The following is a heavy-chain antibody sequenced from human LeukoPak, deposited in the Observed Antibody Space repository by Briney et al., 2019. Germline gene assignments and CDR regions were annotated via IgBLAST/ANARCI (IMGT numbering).Heavy chain of an antibody. Sequence: GGSLRLSCAASGLTFSSYWMHWVRQAPGKGLVWVSRINSDGSSTSYADSVKGRFTISRDNAKNTLYLQMNSLRAEDTAVYYCARETVAGLHFDYWGQGTLVTVSS. D-gene: IGHD6-19*01. CDR3: ARETVAGLHFDY. CDR1: GLTFSSYW. J-gene: IGHJ4*02. V-gene: IGHV3-74*01. CDR2: INSDGSST.